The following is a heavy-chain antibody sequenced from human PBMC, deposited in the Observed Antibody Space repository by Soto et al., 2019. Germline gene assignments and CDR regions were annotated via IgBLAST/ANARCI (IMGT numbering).Heavy chain of an antibody. CDR2: IIPIFGTA. Sequence: GASVKVSCKASGGTFRTYAISWVQQATGKGLDWMGLIIPIFGTANYAQKFQGRVTITADESTSTAYMELSSLRSEDTAVYSCARTVWGVGVHLPGLYSYYGLDVWGQGTTVTVSS. CDR3: ARTVWGVGVHLPGLYSYYGLDV. V-gene: IGHV1-69*13. J-gene: IGHJ6*02. D-gene: IGHD1-1*01. CDR1: GGTFRTYA.